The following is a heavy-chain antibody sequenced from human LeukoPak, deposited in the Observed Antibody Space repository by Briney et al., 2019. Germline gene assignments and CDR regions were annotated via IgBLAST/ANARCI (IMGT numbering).Heavy chain of an antibody. CDR3: ARDKCSFGNYFDY. D-gene: IGHD5-18*01. V-gene: IGHV3-30*04. CDR1: GFTFSSYA. J-gene: IGHJ4*02. Sequence: PGGSLRLSCAASGFTFSSYAMHWVRQAPGKGLEWVAVISYDGSNKYYADSVKGRFTISRDNSKNTLYLQMNSLRAEDTAVYYCARDKCSFGNYFDYWGQGTLVTVSS. CDR2: ISYDGSNK.